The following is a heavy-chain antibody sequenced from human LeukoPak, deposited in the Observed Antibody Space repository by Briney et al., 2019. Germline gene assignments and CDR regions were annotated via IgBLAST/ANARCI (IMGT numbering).Heavy chain of an antibody. V-gene: IGHV4-38-2*01. CDR3: ARHLSGSRDAFDI. D-gene: IGHD3-3*02. CDR1: GYSISSGYY. Sequence: SETLSLTCAVSGYSISSGYYLGWNRPPPGEGLGGIGGFYHCGGTFHKPSLQGPSTLFVDTSKDQVSPEVGSVTAAGPAGYFCARHLSGSRDAFDIWGQGTMVTVSS. J-gene: IGHJ3*02. CDR2: FYHCGGT.